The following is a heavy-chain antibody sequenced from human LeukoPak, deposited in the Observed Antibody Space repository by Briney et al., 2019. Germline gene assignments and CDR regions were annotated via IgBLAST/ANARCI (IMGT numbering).Heavy chain of an antibody. Sequence: GRSLRLSCAASGFTFSSYAMHWVRQAPGKGLEWGAVISYDGSNKYYADSVKGRFTISRDNSKNTLYLQMNSLRAEDTAVYYCASSWHDGAFDIWGQGTMVTVSS. CDR3: ASSWHDGAFDI. D-gene: IGHD3-16*01. CDR2: ISYDGSNK. J-gene: IGHJ3*02. V-gene: IGHV3-30-3*01. CDR1: GFTFSSYA.